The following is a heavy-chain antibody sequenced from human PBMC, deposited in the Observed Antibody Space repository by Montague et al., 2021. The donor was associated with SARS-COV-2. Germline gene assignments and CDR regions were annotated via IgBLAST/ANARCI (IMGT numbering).Heavy chain of an antibody. CDR2: INYCGST. Sequence: SETLSLTCAVYGGSFSGYYWSWIRQSPGGGLEWIGQINYCGSTKYNPSLRSRVTISIDTSKNQFSLKLTFVTAADTAVYYCARGAPGSWGQGTLVTVSS. CDR1: GGSFSGYY. D-gene: IGHD1-1*01. CDR3: ARGAPGS. J-gene: IGHJ5*02. V-gene: IGHV4-34*01.